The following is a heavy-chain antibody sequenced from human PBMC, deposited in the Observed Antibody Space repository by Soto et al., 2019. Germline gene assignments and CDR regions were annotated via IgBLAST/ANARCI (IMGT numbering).Heavy chain of an antibody. Sequence: QVLLVESGGGVVQPGGSLTLSCVGSGFTFNSHGMHWVRQAPGKGLEWVAVISYDGSNKYYEESVNGRFTISRDNSRNTVYLQLNSLRAEDTALYYCAQVRTAILAEVSWLESWGQVTLVTVSA. CDR1: GFTFNSHG. V-gene: IGHV3-30*03. D-gene: IGHD3-10*01. J-gene: IGHJ5*02. CDR2: ISYDGSNK. CDR3: AQVRTAILAEVSWLES.